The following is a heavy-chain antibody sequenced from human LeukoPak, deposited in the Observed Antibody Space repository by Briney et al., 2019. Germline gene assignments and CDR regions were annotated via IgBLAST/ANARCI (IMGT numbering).Heavy chain of an antibody. J-gene: IGHJ5*02. CDR1: GFTLSSYW. V-gene: IGHV3-7*01. CDR2: IKQGGSEK. D-gene: IGHD6-6*01. CDR3: AGYSRSSGWFDP. Sequence: GGSLRLSCAASGFTLSSYWMSWVRQAPGKGLEWVANIKQGGSEKDYVDSVKGRFTISRDNAKNSLYLQMNSLRAEDTAVYYCAGYSRSSGWFDPWGQGTLVTVSS.